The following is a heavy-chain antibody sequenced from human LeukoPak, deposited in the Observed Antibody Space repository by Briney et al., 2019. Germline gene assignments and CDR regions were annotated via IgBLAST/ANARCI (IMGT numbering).Heavy chain of an antibody. CDR2: INPNSGGT. D-gene: IGHD3-10*01. J-gene: IGHJ4*02. CDR1: GYTFTGYY. V-gene: IGHV1-2*02. CDR3: AGDLTGRFGELLTGSY. Sequence: GAPVKVSCKASGYTFTGYYMHWVRQAPGQGLEWMGWINPNSGGTNYAQKFQGRVTMTRDTSISTAYMELSRLRSDDTAVYYCAGDLTGRFGELLTGSYWGQGTLVTVSS.